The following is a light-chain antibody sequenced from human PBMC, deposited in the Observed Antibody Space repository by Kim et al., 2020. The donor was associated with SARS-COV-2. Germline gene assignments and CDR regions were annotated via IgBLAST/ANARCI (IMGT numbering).Light chain of an antibody. J-gene: IGKJ4*01. V-gene: IGKV3-20*01. CDR3: QQYSSSPLT. CDR2: GAS. Sequence: EIVLTQSPGTLSLSPGQRATLSCRASQSVSSSYLAWYQQKPGQAPRLLIYGASSRATGIPDRFRGSGSGTDVTLTISRLEPEDFAVYYCQQYSSSPLTFGGGTKVDIK. CDR1: QSVSSSY.